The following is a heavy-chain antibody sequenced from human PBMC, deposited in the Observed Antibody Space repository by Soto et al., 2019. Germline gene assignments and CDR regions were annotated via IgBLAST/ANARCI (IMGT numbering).Heavy chain of an antibody. Sequence: GSLRLSCAASGXAFGDRPMTWVRQAPGKALELVSTINENGANTHYPDYVKGGFTISGDNSQNTLDLQMKSLRADDTALYYFVSWVSAHFDFWGRGTLGTVSS. CDR1: GXAFGDRP. CDR3: VSWVSAHFDF. J-gene: IGHJ4*02. V-gene: IGHV3-23*01. CDR2: INENGANT. D-gene: IGHD2-8*01.